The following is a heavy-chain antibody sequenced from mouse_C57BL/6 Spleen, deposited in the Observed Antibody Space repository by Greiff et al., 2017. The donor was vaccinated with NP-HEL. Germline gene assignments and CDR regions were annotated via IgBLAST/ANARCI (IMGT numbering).Heavy chain of an antibody. D-gene: IGHD4-1*01. CDR2: IYPGDGDT. V-gene: IGHV1-80*01. CDR3: ARELAGWYFDV. J-gene: IGHJ1*03. Sequence: QVQLKESGAELVKPGASVKISCKASGYAFSSYWMNWVKQRPGKGLEWIGQIYPGDGDTNYNGKFKGKATLTADKSSSTAYMQLSSLTSEDSAVYCCARELAGWYFDVWGTGTTVTVSS. CDR1: GYAFSSYW.